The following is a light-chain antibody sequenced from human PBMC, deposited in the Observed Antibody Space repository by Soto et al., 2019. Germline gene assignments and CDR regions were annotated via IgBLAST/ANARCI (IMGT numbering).Light chain of an antibody. CDR1: QSVSIK. J-gene: IGKJ5*01. Sequence: EIVMTQSPATLSVSPGERATLSCRASQSVSIKLAWYQQKLGQAPRLLIYDASNRVTGIPARFRGSGSGTDFTLTISSLEPDDFAVYYCQQRSNWQITFGQGTRLEIK. CDR2: DAS. CDR3: QQRSNWQIT. V-gene: IGKV3D-11*02.